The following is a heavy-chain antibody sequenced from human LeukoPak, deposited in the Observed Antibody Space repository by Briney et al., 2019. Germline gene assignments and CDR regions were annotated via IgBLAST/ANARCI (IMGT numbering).Heavy chain of an antibody. J-gene: IGHJ6*03. V-gene: IGHV1-8*03. CDR3: ARVDSGSYWGYYYYYYIDV. CDR1: GYTFTSYD. CDR2: MNPNSGNT. D-gene: IGHD1-26*01. Sequence: ASVKVSCKASGYTFTSYDINWVRQATGQGLEWMGWMNPNSGNTGYAQKFQGRVTITRNTSISTAYMELSSLRSEDTAVYYCARVDSGSYWGYYYYYYIDVWGKGTTVTVSS.